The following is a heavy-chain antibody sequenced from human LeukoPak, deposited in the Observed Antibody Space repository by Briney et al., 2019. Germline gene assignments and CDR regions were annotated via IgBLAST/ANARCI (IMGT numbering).Heavy chain of an antibody. J-gene: IGHJ4*02. V-gene: IGHV3-30*04. CDR1: GFTFSSSA. CDR3: ARSRSASTSGWYDYFDY. Sequence: GGSLRLSCAASGFTFSSSAMQWVRQAPGKGLEWVAVISYDGSKKYYADSVKGRFTISRDDSKNTLYMQMNSLRGEDTAVYYCARSRSASTSGWYDYFDYWGRGTLVTVSS. D-gene: IGHD6-19*01. CDR2: ISYDGSKK.